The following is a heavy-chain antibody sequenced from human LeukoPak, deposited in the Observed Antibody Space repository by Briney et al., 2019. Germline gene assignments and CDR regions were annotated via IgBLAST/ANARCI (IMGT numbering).Heavy chain of an antibody. CDR2: ISSSGSTI. CDR3: AKVSASRELRAFDI. CDR1: GFTFSSYE. D-gene: IGHD1-26*01. V-gene: IGHV3-48*03. Sequence: GGSLRLPCAASGFTFSSYEMNWVRQAPGKGLEWVSYISSSGSTIYYADSVKGRFTISRDNSKNTLYLQMNSLRAEDTAVYYCAKVSASRELRAFDIWGQGTMVTVSS. J-gene: IGHJ3*02.